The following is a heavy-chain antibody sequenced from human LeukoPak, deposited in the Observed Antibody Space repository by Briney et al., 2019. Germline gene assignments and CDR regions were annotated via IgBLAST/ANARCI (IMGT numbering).Heavy chain of an antibody. V-gene: IGHV3-21*01. D-gene: IGHD4-17*01. CDR3: ATWDDYGDFVAFEY. J-gene: IGHJ4*02. CDR2: ISSSATYI. Sequence: GGSLRLSCGGSGFTFSSYTMNWVRQAPGKGLEWVASISSSATYIYYADSMRGRFTISRDDAKKSVFLHMNSLRAEDTAVYFCATWDDYGDFVAFEYWGQGTQVTVSS. CDR1: GFTFSSYT.